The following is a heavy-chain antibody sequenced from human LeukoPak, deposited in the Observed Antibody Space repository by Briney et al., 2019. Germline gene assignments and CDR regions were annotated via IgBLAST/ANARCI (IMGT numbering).Heavy chain of an antibody. CDR1: GFTFSSYG. Sequence: GGSLRLSCAASGFTFSSYGMHWVRQAPGKGLEWVAVIWFDGSNKYYTDSVKGRFTISRDNSKNTLYLQMNSLRAEDTAIYYWAKDLSPYYYDSSGYYIPHDAFDIWGRGTMVTVSS. V-gene: IGHV3-33*06. J-gene: IGHJ3*02. CDR3: AKDLSPYYYDSSGYYIPHDAFDI. D-gene: IGHD3-22*01. CDR2: IWFDGSNK.